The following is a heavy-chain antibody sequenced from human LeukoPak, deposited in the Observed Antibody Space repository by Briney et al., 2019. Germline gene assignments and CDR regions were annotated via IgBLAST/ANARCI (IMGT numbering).Heavy chain of an antibody. CDR1: GYTFTGYY. CDR3: ASDGGGYCSSTSCYNNFDY. D-gene: IGHD2-2*02. J-gene: IGHJ4*02. CDR2: INPNSGGT. V-gene: IGHV1-2*02. Sequence: ASVKVSCKASGYTFTGYYMHWVRQAPGQGLEWMGWINPNSGGTNHAQKFQGRVTMTRDTSISTAYMELSRLRSDDTAVYYCASDGGGYCSSTSCYNNFDYWGQGTLVTVSS.